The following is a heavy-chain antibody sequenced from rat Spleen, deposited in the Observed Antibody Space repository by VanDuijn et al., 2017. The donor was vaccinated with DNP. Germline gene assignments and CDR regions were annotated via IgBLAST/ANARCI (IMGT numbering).Heavy chain of an antibody. V-gene: IGHV5-31*01. D-gene: IGHD1-11*01. CDR3: ARDAGGPFDY. CDR2: VPSSGGST. J-gene: IGHJ2*01. CDR1: GFTFNSYW. Sequence: EVQLVESGGGLVQPGRSLRLSCVGSGFTFNSYWMAWIRQVPGKGLEWVASVPSSGGSTYYPDSVKGRFTISRDNAKNTLQLQMNNLRSEDTATYYCARDAGGPFDYWGQGVMVTVSS.